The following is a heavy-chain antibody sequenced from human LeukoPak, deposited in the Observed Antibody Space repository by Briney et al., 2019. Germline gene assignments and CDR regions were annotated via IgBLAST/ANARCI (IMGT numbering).Heavy chain of an antibody. CDR3: ARLSSPNSSEDY. CDR1: GGSISSYY. D-gene: IGHD5-18*01. J-gene: IGHJ4*02. Sequence: SETLSLTCTVSGGSISSYYWSWIRQPPGKGLEWIGYIYYSGSTNYNPSLKSRVTISVDTSKNQFSLKLSSVTAADTAVYYCARLSSPNSSEDYWGQGTLVTVSS. CDR2: IYYSGST. V-gene: IGHV4-59*08.